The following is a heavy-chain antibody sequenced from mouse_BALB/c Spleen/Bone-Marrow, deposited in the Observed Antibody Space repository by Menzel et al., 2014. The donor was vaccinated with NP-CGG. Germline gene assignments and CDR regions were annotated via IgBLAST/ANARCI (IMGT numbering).Heavy chain of an antibody. J-gene: IGHJ1*01. CDR2: IWGGGST. V-gene: IGHV2-6-5*01. CDR3: AKLGRSYYYVDV. D-gene: IGHD1-1*01. Sequence: VQLQESGPGLVAPSQSLSITCTVSGFSLTDYGVSWIRQPPGKGLEWLGVIWGGGSTYYNSALKSRLSISKDDSKSXXFLKMNSLQTVDTAMYYCAKLGRSYYYVDVWGAGTTVTVSS. CDR1: GFSLTDYG.